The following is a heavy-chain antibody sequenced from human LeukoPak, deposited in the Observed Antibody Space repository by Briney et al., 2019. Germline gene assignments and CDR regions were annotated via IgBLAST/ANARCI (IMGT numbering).Heavy chain of an antibody. J-gene: IGHJ4*02. D-gene: IGHD3-10*01. CDR2: INSDGSST. Sequence: GGSLRLSCAASGFTFSSYWMHWVRQAPGKGLVWVSRINSDGSSTSYVDSVKGRFTISRDNAKNTLYLQMNSLRAEDTAVYYCAREAAGFGGRAYYFDYWGQGTLVTVSS. CDR3: AREAAGFGGRAYYFDY. V-gene: IGHV3-74*01. CDR1: GFTFSSYW.